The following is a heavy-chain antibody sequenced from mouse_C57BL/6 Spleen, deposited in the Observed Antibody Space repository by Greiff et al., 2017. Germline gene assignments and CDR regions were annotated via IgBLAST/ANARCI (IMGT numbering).Heavy chain of an antibody. CDR1: GYTFTDYY. V-gene: IGHV1-26*01. CDR3: ARGNYGSSYDWYVDV. Sequence: EVQLQQSGPELVKPGASVKISCKASGYTFTDYYMNWVKQSHGKSLEWIGDINPNNGGTSYNQKFKGKATLTVDKSSSTAYMELRSLTSEDSAVYYCARGNYGSSYDWYVDVWGTGTTVTVAS. J-gene: IGHJ1*03. CDR2: INPNNGGT. D-gene: IGHD1-1*01.